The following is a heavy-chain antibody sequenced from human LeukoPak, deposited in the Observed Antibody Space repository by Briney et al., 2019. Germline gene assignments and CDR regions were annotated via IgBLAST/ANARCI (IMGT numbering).Heavy chain of an antibody. V-gene: IGHV3-9*01. J-gene: IGHJ4*02. Sequence: PGRSLRLSCAASGFTFDDYAMHWVRQAPGKGLEWVSGISWNSGSIGYADSVKGRFTISRDNSKNTLYLQMNSLRAEDTAVYYCAKVNRITPDYWGQGTLVTVSS. D-gene: IGHD1-14*01. CDR2: ISWNSGSI. CDR3: AKVNRITPDY. CDR1: GFTFDDYA.